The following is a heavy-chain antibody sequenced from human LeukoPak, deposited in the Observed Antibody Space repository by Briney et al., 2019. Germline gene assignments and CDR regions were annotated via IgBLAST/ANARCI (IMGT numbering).Heavy chain of an antibody. Sequence: SVKVSCKASGGTFSNYTISWVRQAPGQGLEWMGRIIPILGIANYAQKFQGRVTITADKSTSTAYMELSSLRSEDTAVYYCAREDAYYDILTGYYTLYYFDYWGQGTLVTVSS. V-gene: IGHV1-69*04. CDR1: GGTFSNYT. J-gene: IGHJ4*02. CDR2: IIPILGIA. CDR3: AREDAYYDILTGYYTLYYFDY. D-gene: IGHD3-9*01.